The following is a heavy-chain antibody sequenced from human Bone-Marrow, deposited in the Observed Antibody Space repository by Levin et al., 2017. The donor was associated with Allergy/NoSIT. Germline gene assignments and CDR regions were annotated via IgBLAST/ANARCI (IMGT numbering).Heavy chain of an antibody. CDR3: ARAPPSSSTGLDY. CDR2: IGTAGDT. Sequence: GGSLRLSCAASGFTFSSYDMHWVRQATGKGLEWVSAIGTAGDTYYPGSVKGRFTISRENAKNSLYLQMNSLRAGDTAVYYCARAPPSSSTGLDYWGQGTLVTVSS. CDR1: GFTFSSYD. J-gene: IGHJ4*02. D-gene: IGHD6-6*01. V-gene: IGHV3-13*01.